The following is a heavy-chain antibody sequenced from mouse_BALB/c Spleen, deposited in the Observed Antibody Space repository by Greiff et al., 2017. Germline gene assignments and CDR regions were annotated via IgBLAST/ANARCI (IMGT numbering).Heavy chain of an antibody. J-gene: IGHJ3*01. V-gene: IGHV3-8*02. Sequence: VQLQQSGPSLVKPSQTLSLTCSVTGDSITSGYWNWIRKFPGNKLEYMGYISYSGSTYYNPSLKSRISITRDTSKNQYYLQLNSVTTEDTATYYCARSHYYGSSYGFAYWGQGTLVTVSA. D-gene: IGHD1-1*01. CDR1: GDSITSGY. CDR3: ARSHYYGSSYGFAY. CDR2: ISYSGST.